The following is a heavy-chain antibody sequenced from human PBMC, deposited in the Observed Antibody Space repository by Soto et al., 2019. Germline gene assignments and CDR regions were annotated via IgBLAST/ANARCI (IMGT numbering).Heavy chain of an antibody. Sequence: EVQLLESGGGLVQPGGSLRLSCAASGFTFSSYAMSWVRQAPGKGLEWVPAISGSGGSTYYADSVKGRFTISRDNSKNTLYLQMNCLRAEDTAVYYCAKASGWFGEFDYWGQGTLVTVSS. CDR3: AKASGWFGEFDY. V-gene: IGHV3-23*01. CDR2: ISGSGGST. CDR1: GFTFSSYA. J-gene: IGHJ4*02. D-gene: IGHD3-10*01.